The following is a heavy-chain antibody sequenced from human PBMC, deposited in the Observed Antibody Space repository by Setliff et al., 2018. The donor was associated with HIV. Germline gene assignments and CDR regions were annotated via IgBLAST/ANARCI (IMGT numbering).Heavy chain of an antibody. CDR2: IYHSGST. CDR3: ARRTIWGDAFDI. D-gene: IGHD3-16*01. J-gene: IGHJ3*02. Sequence: SETLSLTCTVSGYSLSSGFYWGWIRQPPGKGLEWIANIYHSGSTYNTPSLKSRVTISLDTSKNQFSLRLSSVTAADTAIYCCARRTIWGDAFDIWGQGTMVTVSS. CDR1: GYSLSSGFY. V-gene: IGHV4-38-2*02.